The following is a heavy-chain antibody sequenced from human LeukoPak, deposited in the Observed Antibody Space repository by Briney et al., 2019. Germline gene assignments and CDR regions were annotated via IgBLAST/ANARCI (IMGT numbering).Heavy chain of an antibody. J-gene: IGHJ4*02. CDR2: ISGSGGST. Sequence: GGSLRLSCAASGFTFSSYAMSWVRQAPGKGLEWVSAISGSGGSTYYADSVKGRFTISRDNSKNTLYLQMNSLRAEDTAVYYCAKVTLQSYGSGSLFYFDYWGQGTLVTVSS. D-gene: IGHD3-10*01. V-gene: IGHV3-23*01. CDR3: AKVTLQSYGSGSLFYFDY. CDR1: GFTFSSYA.